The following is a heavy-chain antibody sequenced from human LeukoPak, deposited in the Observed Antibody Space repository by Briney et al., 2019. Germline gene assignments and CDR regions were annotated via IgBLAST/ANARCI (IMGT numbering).Heavy chain of an antibody. CDR2: IYSTGST. CDR1: GGSISTYY. Sequence: SETLSLTCTVSGGSISTYYWTWIREPAGKGLEWIGHIYSTGSTDYNPSLKSRLTMSVDTSTNQFSLNLNSVTAADTAVYYCATSYSTSAPFDSWGQGTLVTVSS. D-gene: IGHD6-6*01. CDR3: ATSYSTSAPFDS. J-gene: IGHJ4*02. V-gene: IGHV4-4*07.